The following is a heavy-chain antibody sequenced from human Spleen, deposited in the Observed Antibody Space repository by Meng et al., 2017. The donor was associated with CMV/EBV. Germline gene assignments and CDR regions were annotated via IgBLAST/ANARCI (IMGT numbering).Heavy chain of an antibody. Sequence: GGSLRLSCAASGFTFSSYSMNWVRQAPGKGLEWVSYISSSSSTIYYADSVKGRFTISRDNAKNSLYLQMNSLRAEDTAIYFCARGTTRIDYWGQGTLVTVSS. CDR2: ISSSSSTI. V-gene: IGHV3-48*04. CDR3: ARGTTRIDY. D-gene: IGHD2-2*01. J-gene: IGHJ4*02. CDR1: GFTFSSYS.